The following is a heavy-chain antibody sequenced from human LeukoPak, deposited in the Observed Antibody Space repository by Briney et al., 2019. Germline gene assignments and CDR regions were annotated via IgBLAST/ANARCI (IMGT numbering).Heavy chain of an antibody. D-gene: IGHD5-24*01. V-gene: IGHV4-61*02. CDR2: IYTSGST. CDR3: ASIDVEMATTLDY. Sequence: PSETLSLTCTVSGGSISSGSYYWSWIRQPAGKGLEWIGRIYTSGSTNYNPSLKSRVTISVDTSKNQFSLKLSSATAADTAVYYCASIDVEMATTLDYWGQGTLVTVSS. CDR1: GGSISSGSYY. J-gene: IGHJ4*02.